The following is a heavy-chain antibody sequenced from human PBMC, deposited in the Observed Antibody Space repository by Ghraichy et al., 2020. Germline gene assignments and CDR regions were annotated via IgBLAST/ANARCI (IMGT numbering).Heavy chain of an antibody. J-gene: IGHJ6*02. D-gene: IGHD2-15*01. CDR3: AACCSEATTGMDV. CDR2: IGRDGTSI. CDR1: GLTFTDYW. Sequence: GGSLRLSCAVSGLTFTDYWRHWVRQGPGKGLVWVARIGRDGTSISFADSVKGRFSISRDDATNMFYLHMNSLRVEDTAVYYCAACCSEATTGMDVWGQGTAVTVSS. V-gene: IGHV3-74*01.